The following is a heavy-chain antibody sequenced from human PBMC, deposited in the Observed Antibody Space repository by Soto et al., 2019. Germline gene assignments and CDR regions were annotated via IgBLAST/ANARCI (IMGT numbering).Heavy chain of an antibody. J-gene: IGHJ4*02. Sequence: QVQLVESGGGVVQPGRSLRLSCAASGFTFSSYAMHWVRQAPGKGLEWVAVISYDGSNKYYADSVKGRFTISRDNSKNTLYLQMNSLRAEDTAVYYCARDLGGNFYLLSYWGQGTLVTVSS. CDR2: ISYDGSNK. D-gene: IGHD2-21*02. CDR1: GFTFSSYA. V-gene: IGHV3-30-3*01. CDR3: ARDLGGNFYLLSY.